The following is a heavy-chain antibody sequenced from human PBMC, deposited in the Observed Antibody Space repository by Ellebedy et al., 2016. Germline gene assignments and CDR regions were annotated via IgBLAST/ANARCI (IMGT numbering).Heavy chain of an antibody. Sequence: GGSLRLXXAASGFTVSNNYMNWVRQVPGKGLEWVGNINGDGSGKYYADSVKGRFTISRDNAKKLLFLEMNSLRADDTALYYCARAGYSSGADYWGQGILVTVSS. J-gene: IGHJ4*02. CDR1: GFTVSNNY. V-gene: IGHV3-7*04. CDR3: ARAGYSSGADY. CDR2: INGDGSGK. D-gene: IGHD6-19*01.